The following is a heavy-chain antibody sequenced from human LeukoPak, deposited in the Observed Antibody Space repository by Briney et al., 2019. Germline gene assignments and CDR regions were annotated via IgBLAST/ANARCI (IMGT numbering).Heavy chain of an antibody. V-gene: IGHV3-38-3*01. CDR2: ISGDST. CDR1: GFTVSSNE. D-gene: IGHD2-2*01. J-gene: IGHJ5*02. Sequence: GGSLRLSCAASGFTVSSNEMSWVRQAPGKGLEWVSSISGDSTYYADSRKGRFTISRDNSKNTLHLQMNSLRAEDTAVYYCARQTRVVVVPAASWFDPWGQGTLVTVSS. CDR3: ARQTRVVVVPAASWFDP.